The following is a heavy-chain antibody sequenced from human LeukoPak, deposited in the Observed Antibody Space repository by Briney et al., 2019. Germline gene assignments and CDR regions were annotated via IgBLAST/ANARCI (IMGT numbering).Heavy chain of an antibody. Sequence: GGSLRLSCAASGFTFRSYWMSWVRQAPGKGLEWVANMKLDGSGEYYVDSVKGRFTISSDNAKNSLYLQMNSLRVDDTAVYYCARWARYCSSGSCYSWFDPWGQGTLVTVSS. CDR1: GFTFRSYW. CDR3: ARWARYCSSGSCYSWFDP. V-gene: IGHV3-7*01. D-gene: IGHD2-15*01. J-gene: IGHJ5*02. CDR2: MKLDGSGE.